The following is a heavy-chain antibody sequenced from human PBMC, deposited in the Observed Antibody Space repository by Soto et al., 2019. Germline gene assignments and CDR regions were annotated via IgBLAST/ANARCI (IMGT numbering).Heavy chain of an antibody. CDR3: ARKGYGDYGGMDV. J-gene: IGHJ6*02. V-gene: IGHV3-21*01. D-gene: IGHD4-17*01. Sequence: PXGSLRLSCAAAGFILSSFNMNWVRQAPGKGLEWVSCIGSSSSYKYYADSVKGRFTISRDNAKNSLYLEMNGLRAEDTAVYYCARKGYGDYGGMDVWGQGTTVTVSS. CDR2: IGSSSSYK. CDR1: GFILSSFN.